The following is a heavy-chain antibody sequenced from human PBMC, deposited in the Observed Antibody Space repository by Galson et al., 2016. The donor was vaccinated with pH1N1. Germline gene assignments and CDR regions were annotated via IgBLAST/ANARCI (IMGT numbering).Heavy chain of an antibody. Sequence: SVKASCKASGYTFTTYGIDRVRQAPGQGLEWMGWISTYTGDAKYAQKFQGRLTLTTDPFTNIAYMDLGSLTSDDTATYFCASRRMLKCSGGSCYLGSWGQGTLVTVAS. J-gene: IGHJ4*02. CDR3: ASRRMLKCSGGSCYLGS. V-gene: IGHV1-18*01. CDR2: ISTYTGDA. CDR1: GYTFTTYG. D-gene: IGHD2-15*01.